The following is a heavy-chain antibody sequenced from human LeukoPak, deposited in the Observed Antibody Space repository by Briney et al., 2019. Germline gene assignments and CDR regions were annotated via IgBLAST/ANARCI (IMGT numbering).Heavy chain of an antibody. J-gene: IGHJ4*02. D-gene: IGHD1-26*01. CDR1: GFIFSSYG. CDR2: IWYDGSNK. V-gene: IGHV3-33*08. Sequence: GSLRLSCVASGFIFSSYGMHWVRQAPGKGLEWVAVIWYDGSNKYYADSVKGRFTISRDNSKNTLYLQMNSLRAEDTAVYYCARPTYSGSYYWFDYWGQGTLVTVSS. CDR3: ARPTYSGSYYWFDY.